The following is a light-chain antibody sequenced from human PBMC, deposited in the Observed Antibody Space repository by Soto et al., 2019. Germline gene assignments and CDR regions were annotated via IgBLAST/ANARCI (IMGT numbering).Light chain of an antibody. CDR2: GAS. Sequence: AHSPATLSMSPGETATLPCRASQTIYSNVAWYQQKPGQPPRLLLYGASSRATGIPDRFSGSGSGTDFTLTISRLEPEDFAVYYCQQYGSSTGTFGQGTKVDIK. J-gene: IGKJ1*01. V-gene: IGKV3-20*01. CDR1: QTIYSN. CDR3: QQYGSSTGT.